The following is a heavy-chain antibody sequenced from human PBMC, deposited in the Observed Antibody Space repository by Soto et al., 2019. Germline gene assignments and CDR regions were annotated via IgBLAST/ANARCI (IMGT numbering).Heavy chain of an antibody. CDR2: ITHSGSP. V-gene: IGHV4-34*01. CDR1: GGSFSGYY. D-gene: IGHD3-10*01. J-gene: IGHJ4*02. CDR3: ARGRITMIRGGYFDF. Sequence: QVQLQQWGAGLLNPSETLSLRCVVSGGSFSGYYWTWLRQPPGKRPEWIGEITHSGSPTYNPSLESRVIISIDTTENQFSLRLTSVTAADTAVYYCARGRITMIRGGYFDFWGQGTLVNVSS.